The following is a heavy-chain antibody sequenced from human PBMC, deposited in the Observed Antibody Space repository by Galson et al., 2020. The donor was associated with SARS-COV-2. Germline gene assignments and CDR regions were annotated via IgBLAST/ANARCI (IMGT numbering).Heavy chain of an antibody. CDR3: ACQRSYVWGTSRRGALEI. CDR2: IHHSGGT. D-gene: IGHD3-10*02. V-gene: IGHV4-34*01. Sequence: SQASETLSLTCAVSGGSLTNCYWSWIRQPPGKGLEWIGEIHHSGGTIYSPSLMSRITISRDMSKNQFSLNLTSVTAADTAVYFCACQRSYVWGTSRRGALEIWGQGTMVTVSS. J-gene: IGHJ3*02. CDR1: GGSLTNCY.